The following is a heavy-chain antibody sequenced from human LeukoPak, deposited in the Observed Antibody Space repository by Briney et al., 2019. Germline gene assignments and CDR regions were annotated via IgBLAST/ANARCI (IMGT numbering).Heavy chain of an antibody. CDR2: ISAYNGNT. Sequence: ASVKVSCKASGYTFTSYGISWVRQAPGQGLEWMGWISAYNGNTNYAQKLQGRVTMTTDTSTSTAYMELRSLRSDVTVVYYCAKVARSITIFGVVTPRYYYYMDVWGKGTTVTVSS. J-gene: IGHJ6*03. CDR1: GYTFTSYG. V-gene: IGHV1-18*01. D-gene: IGHD3-3*01. CDR3: AKVARSITIFGVVTPRYYYYMDV.